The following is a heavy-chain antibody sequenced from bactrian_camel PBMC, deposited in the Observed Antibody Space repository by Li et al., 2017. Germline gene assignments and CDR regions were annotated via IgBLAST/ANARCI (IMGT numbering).Heavy chain of an antibody. J-gene: IGHJ4*01. V-gene: IGHV3S66*01. Sequence: DVQLVESGGGSVQTGGSLRLSCTVPGFTSDACGMDWYRQATGEQREWVSSFSPSDGSTHYKDSVKGRFAISSDKAKDTVYLQMNSLKTEDTGRYFCAKGYYHNYDHPGGPGTQVTVS. D-gene: IGHD4*01. CDR2: FSPSDGST. CDR1: GFTSDACG.